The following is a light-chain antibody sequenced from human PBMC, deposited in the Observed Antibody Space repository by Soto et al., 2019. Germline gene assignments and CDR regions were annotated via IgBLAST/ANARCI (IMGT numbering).Light chain of an antibody. J-gene: IGKJ1*01. CDR2: LAS. V-gene: IGKV2-28*01. Sequence: DTVMTPSPLSLPVMPGEPASISCRSSQSLLHSNGYMFLDWYLQRLGQSPQLLIYLASHRSSGVPDSCSGSRSGTDFTLKISRVEADDVGFYYCIQSLQSPRTVGQGTKVEIK. CDR1: QSLLHSNGYMF. CDR3: IQSLQSPRT.